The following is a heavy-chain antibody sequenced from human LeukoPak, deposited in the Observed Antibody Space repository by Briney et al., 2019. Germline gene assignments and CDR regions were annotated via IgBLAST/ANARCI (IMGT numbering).Heavy chain of an antibody. Sequence: GGSLRLSCAASGFTFSSYAMNWVRQAPGKGLEWVSSISESGGSKYHADSVKGRFTISRDNSQNTLYLQMNSLRVEDTAVYYCAKRAAARTLGYWGQGTLVTVSS. V-gene: IGHV3-23*01. J-gene: IGHJ4*02. CDR1: GFTFSSYA. D-gene: IGHD6-6*01. CDR3: AKRAAARTLGY. CDR2: ISESGGSK.